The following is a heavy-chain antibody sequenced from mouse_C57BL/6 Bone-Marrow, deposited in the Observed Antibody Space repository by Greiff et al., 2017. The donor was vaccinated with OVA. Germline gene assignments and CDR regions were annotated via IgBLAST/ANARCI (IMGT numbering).Heavy chain of an antibody. CDR1: GYTFTDYE. CDR3: TRGYSNYYAMDY. V-gene: IGHV1-15*01. CDR2: IDPETGGT. D-gene: IGHD2-5*01. Sequence: QVRVKQSGAELVRPGASVTLSCKASGYTFTDYEMHWVKQTPVHGLEWIGAIDPETGGTAYNQKFKGKAILTADKSSSTAYMELRSLTSEDSAVYYCTRGYSNYYAMDYWGQGTSVTVSS. J-gene: IGHJ4*01.